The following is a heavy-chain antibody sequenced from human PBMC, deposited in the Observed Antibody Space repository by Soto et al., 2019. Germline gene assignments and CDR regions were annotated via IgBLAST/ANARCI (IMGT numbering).Heavy chain of an antibody. CDR3: ARDRGRFGELLLGYGMDV. V-gene: IGHV1-2*04. CDR2: INPNSGGT. CDR1: GYTFTGYY. J-gene: IGHJ6*02. Sequence: QVQLVQSGAEVKKPGASVKVSCKASGYTFTGYYMHWVRQAPGQGLEWMGWINPNSGGTNYAQKFQGWLTMTRDTSISTAYMELSRLRSDDTAVYYCARDRGRFGELLLGYGMDVWGQGTTVTVSS. D-gene: IGHD3-10*01.